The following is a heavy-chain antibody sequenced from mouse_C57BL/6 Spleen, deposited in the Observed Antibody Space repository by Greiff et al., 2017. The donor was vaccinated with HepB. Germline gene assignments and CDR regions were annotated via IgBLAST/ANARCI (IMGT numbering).Heavy chain of an antibody. CDR2: ISYDGSN. CDR1: GYSITSGYY. D-gene: IGHD2-5*01. J-gene: IGHJ4*01. V-gene: IGHV3-6*01. Sequence: EVKLQESGPGLVKPSQSLSLTCSVTGYSITSGYYWNWIRQFPGNKLEWMGYISYDGSNNYNPSLKNRISITRDTSKNQFFLKLNSVTTEDTATYYCARLYSNSYAMDYWGQGTSVTVSS. CDR3: ARLYSNSYAMDY.